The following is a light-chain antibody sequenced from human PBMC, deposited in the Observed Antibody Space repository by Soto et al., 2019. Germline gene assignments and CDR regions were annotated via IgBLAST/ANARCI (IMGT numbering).Light chain of an antibody. Sequence: QSALTQPASVSGSPGQSXTISCTGTSSDVTSYNYVSWYQQHPGKAPKLMIYEVSNRPSGVSNRFSGSKSGNTASLTISGLQAEDEADYYCSSYTSSSSSYAFGTGTKVTVL. J-gene: IGLJ1*01. CDR2: EVS. V-gene: IGLV2-14*01. CDR1: SSDVTSYNY. CDR3: SSYTSSSSSYA.